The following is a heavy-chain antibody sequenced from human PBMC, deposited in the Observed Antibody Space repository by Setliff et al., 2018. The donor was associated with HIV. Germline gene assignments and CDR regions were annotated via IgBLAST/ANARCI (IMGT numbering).Heavy chain of an antibody. Sequence: SETLSLTCTVSDGSISSQYWSWSRQPPGKGLERVGSLYYTGNTNYNPSLKSRVTISVDTSKNELSLKMSSVTAADTAVYYCARAPATMIVVVNHVPLAAFGLWGQGTMVTVSS. CDR2: LYYTGNT. J-gene: IGHJ3*01. V-gene: IGHV4-59*11. D-gene: IGHD3-22*01. CDR3: ARAPATMIVVVNHVPLAAFGL. CDR1: DGSISSQY.